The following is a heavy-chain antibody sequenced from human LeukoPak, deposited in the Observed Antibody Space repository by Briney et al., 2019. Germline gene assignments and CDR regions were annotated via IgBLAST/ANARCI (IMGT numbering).Heavy chain of an antibody. CDR2: ISYSGST. Sequence: PSETLSLTCTVSGGSISSYFWSWVRQPPGKGLEWIGYISYSGSTNYNPSLKSRVTISVDTSKTQFSLKVTSVTAADTAVYYCARDYYGSGSSLVYWGQGTLVTVPS. V-gene: IGHV4-59*01. CDR3: ARDYYGSGSSLVY. D-gene: IGHD3-10*01. J-gene: IGHJ4*02. CDR1: GGSISSYF.